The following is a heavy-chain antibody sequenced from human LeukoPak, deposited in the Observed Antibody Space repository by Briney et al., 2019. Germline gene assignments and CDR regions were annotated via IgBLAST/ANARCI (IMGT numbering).Heavy chain of an antibody. CDR2: INPNSGGT. Sequence: ASVKVSCKASGYTFTGYYMHWVRQAPGQGLEWMGWINPNSGGTNYAQKFQGRVTMTRDTSISTAYMELSRLRSDDRAVYYCARSRRPVVYMDVWGKGTTVTVSS. CDR1: GYTFTGYY. V-gene: IGHV1-2*02. CDR3: ARSRRPVVYMDV. D-gene: IGHD3-22*01. J-gene: IGHJ6*03.